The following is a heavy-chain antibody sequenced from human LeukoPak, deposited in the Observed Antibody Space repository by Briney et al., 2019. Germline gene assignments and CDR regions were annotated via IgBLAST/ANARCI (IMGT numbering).Heavy chain of an antibody. J-gene: IGHJ4*02. CDR1: GASINNYY. D-gene: IGHD3-22*01. V-gene: IGHV4-59*12. CDR3: ASYDMNFDY. Sequence: PSETLSLTCAVSGASINNYYWNWIRQPPGKGLEWIGYIYYTGSSKYNPSLKSRVTISVDTSKNQFSLKLSSVTAADTAVYYCASYDMNFDYWGQGTLVTVSS. CDR2: IYYTGSS.